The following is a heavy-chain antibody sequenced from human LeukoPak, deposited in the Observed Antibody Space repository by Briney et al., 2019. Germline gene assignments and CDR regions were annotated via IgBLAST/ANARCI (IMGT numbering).Heavy chain of an antibody. V-gene: IGHV3-21*01. Sequence: GGSLRLSCAASGFTFSSYNMNWVRQAPGKGLEWVSSISTRGSYIYYADSVKGRFTISRDNAKNSLYLQMNSLRADDTAVYYCARAEVLLWFGESPGAEHVQHWGQGTLVTVSS. J-gene: IGHJ1*01. CDR2: ISTRGSYI. CDR3: ARAEVLLWFGESPGAEHVQH. D-gene: IGHD3-10*01. CDR1: GFTFSSYN.